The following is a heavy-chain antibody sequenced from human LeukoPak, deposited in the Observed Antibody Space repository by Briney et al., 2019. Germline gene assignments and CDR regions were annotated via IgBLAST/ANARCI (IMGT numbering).Heavy chain of an antibody. V-gene: IGHV4-61*02. CDR1: RGSISSGSYH. CDR3: ARLDPQNYHDRSGLPVHLHH. CDR2: MSRSGST. D-gene: IGHD3-22*01. J-gene: IGHJ1*01. Sequence: SETLSLTCTVSRGSISSGSYHWNWIRQPAGKGLEWIGRMSRSGSTSYNPSLKSRVTISVHTSENQFSLKLSSVTAADTAVYYCARLDPQNYHDRSGLPVHLHHWGQGTLVTVSS.